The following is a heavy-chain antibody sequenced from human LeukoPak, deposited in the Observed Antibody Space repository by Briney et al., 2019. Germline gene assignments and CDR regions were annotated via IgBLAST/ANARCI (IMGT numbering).Heavy chain of an antibody. V-gene: IGHV1-8*01. CDR2: MNPNSGNT. CDR3: ARGQGPPETYYDFWSGYTFSGTHYYYYGMDV. Sequence: ASVKVSCKASGYTFTSYDINWVRQATGQGLGWMGWMNPNSGNTGYAQKFQGRVTMTRNTSISTAYMELSSLRSEDTAVYYCARGQGPPETYYDFWSGYTFSGTHYYYYGMDVWGQGTTVTVSS. J-gene: IGHJ6*02. D-gene: IGHD3-3*01. CDR1: GYTFTSYD.